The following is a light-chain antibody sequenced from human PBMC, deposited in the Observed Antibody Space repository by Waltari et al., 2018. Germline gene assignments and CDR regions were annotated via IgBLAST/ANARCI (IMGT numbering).Light chain of an antibody. CDR3: HQRSDWPLT. J-gene: IGKJ4*01. CDR2: DAS. V-gene: IGKV3-11*01. CDR1: QSVGTY. Sequence: EIVLTQSPATLSLSPWERATLSCRTSQSVGTYLVWYQQKPGQAPRLLIYDASNRATGIPARFSGSGSGTDFTLTISYLEPEDFAVYYCHQRSDWPLTFGGGTKVEIK.